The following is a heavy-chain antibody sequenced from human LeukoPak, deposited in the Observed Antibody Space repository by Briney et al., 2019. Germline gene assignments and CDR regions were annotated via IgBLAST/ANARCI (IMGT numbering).Heavy chain of an antibody. CDR2: ISGSGGNT. D-gene: IGHD3-16*02. CDR1: GFTFRDYA. V-gene: IGHV3-23*01. J-gene: IGHJ4*02. Sequence: RGSLRLSCAASGFTFRDYAMSWVRQAQGKGLEWVSPISGSGGNTHYADSVKGRFTISRDNSKNTLYLQMNSLRAEDTAVYYCAKDVGVILFDYWGQGTLVTVSS. CDR3: AKDVGVILFDY.